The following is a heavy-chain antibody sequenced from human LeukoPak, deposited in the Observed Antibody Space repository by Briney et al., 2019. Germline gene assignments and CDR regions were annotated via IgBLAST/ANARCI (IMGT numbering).Heavy chain of an antibody. CDR2: ISWNSGSI. Sequence: PGRSLRLSCAASGFTFDDYAMHWVRQAPGKGLEWVSGISWNSGSIGYADSVKGRFTISRDNAKNSLYLQMNSLRAEDMALYYCAKDGEYYYGSGSLDYWGQGTLVTVSS. V-gene: IGHV3-9*03. J-gene: IGHJ4*02. D-gene: IGHD3-10*01. CDR3: AKDGEYYYGSGSLDY. CDR1: GFTFDDYA.